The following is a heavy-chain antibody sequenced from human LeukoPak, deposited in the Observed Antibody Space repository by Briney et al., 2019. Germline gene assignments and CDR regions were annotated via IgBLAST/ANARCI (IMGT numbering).Heavy chain of an antibody. V-gene: IGHV1-69*06. D-gene: IGHD3-10*01. CDR1: GGTFSSYA. Sequence: GSSVKVSCKASGGTFSSYAISWVRQAPGQGLEWMGGIIPIFGTANYAQKFQGRVTITADKSTSTAYMELSSLRSEDTAVYHCAREWSFELDYWGQGTLVTVSS. CDR2: IIPIFGTA. J-gene: IGHJ4*02. CDR3: AREWSFELDY.